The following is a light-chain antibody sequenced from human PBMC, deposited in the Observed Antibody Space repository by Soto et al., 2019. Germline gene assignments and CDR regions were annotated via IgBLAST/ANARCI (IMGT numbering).Light chain of an antibody. CDR2: DVS. J-gene: IGLJ1*01. Sequence: QSVLTQPASVSGSPGQSITISCTGTSSDVGGYNYVSWYQQHPGKAPRLMIYDVSNRPSGVSNRFSGSKSANTASLIISGLQAEDEADYSCSSYTRSSTLYVFGTGTKVTVL. CDR3: SSYTRSSTLYV. CDR1: SSDVGGYNY. V-gene: IGLV2-14*01.